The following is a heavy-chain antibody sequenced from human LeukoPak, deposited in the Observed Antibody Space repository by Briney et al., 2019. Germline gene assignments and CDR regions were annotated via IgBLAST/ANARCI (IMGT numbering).Heavy chain of an antibody. CDR2: IYTSGST. J-gene: IGHJ6*02. V-gene: IGHV4-4*07. Sequence: PSETLSLTCTVSGGSISSYYWSWIRQPAGKGLEWIGRIYTSGSTNYNPSLKSRVTISVDTSKNQFSLKLSSVTAADTAVYYCARAPAGYYDSSGYYFRYYYYGMDVWGQGTTVTVSS. CDR1: GGSISSYY. CDR3: ARAPAGYYDSSGYYFRYYYYGMDV. D-gene: IGHD3-22*01.